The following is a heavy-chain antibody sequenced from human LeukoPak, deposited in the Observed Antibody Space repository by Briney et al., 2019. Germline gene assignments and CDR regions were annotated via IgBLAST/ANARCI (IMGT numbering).Heavy chain of an antibody. CDR3: ARESAIHARGFDY. CDR1: GYTFTGYH. Sequence: GASVRVSCKASGYTFTGYHLYWVRQAPGQGLEWMGRINPHSGGTHFAQNFQGGVTMTRDTSINTAYMELSGLTSDDTAMYYCARESAIHARGFDYWGQGTLVTVSS. CDR2: INPHSGGT. V-gene: IGHV1-2*06. J-gene: IGHJ4*02. D-gene: IGHD3-10*01.